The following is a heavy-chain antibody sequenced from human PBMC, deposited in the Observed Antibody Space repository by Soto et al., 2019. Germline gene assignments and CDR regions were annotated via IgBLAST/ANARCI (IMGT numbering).Heavy chain of an antibody. Sequence: QVQMVQSGAEVKKPGASVKVSCKASGYSFSDYVINWVRQATGPGPEWMGWMTPNSGNTGYAQKFQGRVTMTGNTSINTADRELSSLGSADTDVYYWAMDNMYNWNDEGWFDPWGQGTLVTVSS. J-gene: IGHJ5*02. CDR3: AMDNMYNWNDEGWFDP. V-gene: IGHV1-8*01. CDR2: MTPNSGNT. CDR1: GYSFSDYV. D-gene: IGHD1-20*01.